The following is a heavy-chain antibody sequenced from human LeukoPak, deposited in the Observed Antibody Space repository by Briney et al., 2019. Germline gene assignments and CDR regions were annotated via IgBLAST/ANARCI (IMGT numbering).Heavy chain of an antibody. V-gene: IGHV3-11*01. CDR1: GFTFSDYY. J-gene: IGHJ4*02. Sequence: GGSLRLSCAASGFTFSDYYMSWIRQAPGKGLEWVSYISSSGSTIYYADSVKGRFTISRDNSKNTLYLQMNSLRAEDTAVYYCTKDPNSGWYGGYFDYWGQGTLVTVSS. D-gene: IGHD6-19*01. CDR2: ISSSGSTI. CDR3: TKDPNSGWYGGYFDY.